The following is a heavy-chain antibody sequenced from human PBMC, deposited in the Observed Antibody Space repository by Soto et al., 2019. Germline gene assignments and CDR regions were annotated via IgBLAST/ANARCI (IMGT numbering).Heavy chain of an antibody. CDR1: GFTFSSYA. V-gene: IGHV3-23*01. CDR2: ISGSGVST. D-gene: IGHD5-18*01. J-gene: IGHJ4*02. CDR3: AKRHLIQLWSPFDY. Sequence: PGGSLRLSCAASGFTFSSYAMSWVRQAPGKGLEWVSAISGSGVSTYYADSVKGRFTISRDNSKNTLYLQMNSLRAEDTAVYYCAKRHLIQLWSPFDYWGQGTLVTVSS.